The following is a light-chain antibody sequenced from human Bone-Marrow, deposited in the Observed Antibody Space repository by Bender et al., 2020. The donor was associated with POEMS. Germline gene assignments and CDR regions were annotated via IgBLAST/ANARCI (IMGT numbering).Light chain of an antibody. CDR2: RNN. J-gene: IGLJ2*01. CDR1: SSNIGSNY. CDR3: ASYAGSYNLVV. V-gene: IGLV1-47*01. Sequence: QSVLTQPPSASGTPGQRVTISCSGSSSNIGSNYVFWYQQLPGTAPKLLIQRNNQRPSGVPDRFSGSKSGTSASLAISGLQAEDEADYYCASYAGSYNLVVFGGGTKLTVL.